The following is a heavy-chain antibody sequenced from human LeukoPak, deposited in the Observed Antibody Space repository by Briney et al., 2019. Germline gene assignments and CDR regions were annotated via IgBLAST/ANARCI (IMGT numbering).Heavy chain of an antibody. CDR2: ISYDGSNK. D-gene: IGHD5-18*01. V-gene: IGHV3-30-3*01. Sequence: PGGSLRLSCAASGFTFSSYAMHWVRKAPGKGLGWVAVISYDGSNKYYADSVKRRLTISRDNSKNTLYLQMNSLRAEDTAVYYCARPRGTAMVGLGFDYWGQGTLVTVSS. CDR3: ARPRGTAMVGLGFDY. CDR1: GFTFSSYA. J-gene: IGHJ4*02.